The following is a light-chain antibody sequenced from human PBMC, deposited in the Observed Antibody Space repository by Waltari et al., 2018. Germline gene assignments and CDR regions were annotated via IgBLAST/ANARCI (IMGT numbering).Light chain of an antibody. CDR3: QQYYTTPLT. J-gene: IGKJ4*01. CDR1: SVLYSSNNRNY. V-gene: IGKV4-1*01. Sequence: SVLYSSNNRNYLTWYQQKPGQPPKLLIYWASIRESGVPDRFSGSRSGTDFTLTISSLQAEDVAVYYCQQYYTTPLTFGGGTKVEIK. CDR2: WAS.